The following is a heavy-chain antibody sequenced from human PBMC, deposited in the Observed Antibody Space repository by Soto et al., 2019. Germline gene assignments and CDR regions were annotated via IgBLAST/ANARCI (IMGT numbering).Heavy chain of an antibody. CDR1: GFTFSSYG. J-gene: IGHJ4*02. V-gene: IGHV3-30*18. D-gene: IGHD6-19*01. CDR2: ISYDGSNK. CDR3: AKAPPPYSSGWYYFDY. Sequence: QVQLVESGGGVVQPGRSLGLSCAASGFTFSSYGMHWVRQAPGKGLEWVAVISYDGSNKYYADSVKGRFTISRDNSKNTLYLQMNSLRAEDTAVYYCAKAPPPYSSGWYYFDYWGQGTLVTVSS.